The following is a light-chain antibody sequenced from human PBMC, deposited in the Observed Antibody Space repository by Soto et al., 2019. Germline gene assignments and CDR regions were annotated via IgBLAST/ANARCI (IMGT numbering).Light chain of an antibody. CDR2: WAS. V-gene: IGKV4-1*01. CDR1: QSVLYSSNNKNY. J-gene: IGKJ4*01. Sequence: DIVMTQSPDSLAVSLGERATFNCKSSQSVLYSSNNKNYLAWYQQKPGQPPKLLIYWASTRESGVPDRFSGSGSGTDFTLTISSLQAEDVAVYYCQQYYNTPLTFGGGTKVEIK. CDR3: QQYYNTPLT.